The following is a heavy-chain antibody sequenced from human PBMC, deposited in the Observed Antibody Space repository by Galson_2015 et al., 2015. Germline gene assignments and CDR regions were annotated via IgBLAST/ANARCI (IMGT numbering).Heavy chain of an antibody. V-gene: IGHV4-59*01. CDR1: GGSISTYY. CDR3: ARGGSYYYFQN. J-gene: IGHJ4*02. D-gene: IGHD1-26*01. CDR2: VYYSGSS. Sequence: ETLSLTCTVSGGSISTYYLSWMRQPPGKGLEWIGYVYYSGSSNYNPSLKSRVTVSVDASKNQFSLRLSSVTAADTAVYYCARGGSYYYFQNWGQGTLATVSS.